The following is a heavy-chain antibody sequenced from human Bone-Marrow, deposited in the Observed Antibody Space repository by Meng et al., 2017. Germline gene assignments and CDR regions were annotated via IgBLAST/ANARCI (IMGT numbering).Heavy chain of an antibody. CDR3: GRDQGRELINH. CDR2: IYYSGST. D-gene: IGHD1-26*01. V-gene: IGHV4-31*09. J-gene: IGHJ4*02. CDR1: GGAISSGGYY. Sequence: QVQLQESGPGLVKPSQTRSLTCTVSGGAISSGGYYWSWIRQHPGKGLEWSGYIYYSGSTYYNPSLKSRVDISVDKSKNQFYLSLFSVTAADTAVYYCGRDQGRELINHWGQGTLVTVSS.